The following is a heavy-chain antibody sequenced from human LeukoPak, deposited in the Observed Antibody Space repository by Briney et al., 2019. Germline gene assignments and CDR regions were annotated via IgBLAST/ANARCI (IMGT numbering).Heavy chain of an antibody. CDR2: ISGSGGST. CDR1: GFTFSSYA. Sequence: GGSLRLSCAASGFTFSSYAMSWVRQAPGKGLEWVSAISGSGGSTYYADSVKGRFTISRDNAKNSLYLQMNSLRAEDTAVYYCARAKGRMYSSTCFDYWGQGTLVTVSS. J-gene: IGHJ4*02. D-gene: IGHD6-19*01. V-gene: IGHV3-23*01. CDR3: ARAKGRMYSSTCFDY.